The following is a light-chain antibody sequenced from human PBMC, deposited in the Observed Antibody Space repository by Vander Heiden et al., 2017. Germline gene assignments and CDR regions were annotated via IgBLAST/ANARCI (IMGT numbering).Light chain of an antibody. Sequence: QSVLTQPPPASGTLGQRVTIACSGSSSNIGSNYVYWYQQLPGTAPKLLIYSNNQRPSGVPDRFSGSKSGTSASLAISGLRSEDEADYYCAAWDDSLSGPVFGGGTKLTVL. V-gene: IGLV1-47*02. J-gene: IGLJ3*02. CDR3: AAWDDSLSGPV. CDR2: SNN. CDR1: SSNIGSNY.